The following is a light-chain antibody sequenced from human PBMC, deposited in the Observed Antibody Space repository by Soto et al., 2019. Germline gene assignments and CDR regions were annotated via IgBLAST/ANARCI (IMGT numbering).Light chain of an antibody. V-gene: IGKV1D-13*01. CDR1: QGISSA. CDR3: QQFKNYPPP. J-gene: IGKJ4*01. Sequence: AIQLTQSPSSLSASVGDRVTITCRASQGISSALAWYQQKPGKAPKLLIYDASSLESGVPSRFSGSGSGTDFTLPISSRQPEDFATYHCQQFKNYPPPFGGGTKVDIK. CDR2: DAS.